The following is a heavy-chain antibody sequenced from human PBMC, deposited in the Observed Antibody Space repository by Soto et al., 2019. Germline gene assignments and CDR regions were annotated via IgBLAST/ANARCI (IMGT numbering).Heavy chain of an antibody. CDR1: GGTFSSFT. J-gene: IGHJ4*02. D-gene: IGHD5-18*01. V-gene: IGHV1-69*02. Sequence: ASVKVSCKASGGTFSSFTISWVRQAPGQGLEWMGRIIPILGIANYAQKFQGRVTITADKSTSTAYMELSSLRSEDTAVYYCASEGTIWLLDYWGKGTLVTVYS. CDR2: IIPILGIA. CDR3: ASEGTIWLLDY.